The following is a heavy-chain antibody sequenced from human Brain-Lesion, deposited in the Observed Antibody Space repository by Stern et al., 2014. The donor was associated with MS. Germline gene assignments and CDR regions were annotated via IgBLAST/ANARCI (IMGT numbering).Heavy chain of an antibody. CDR3: ARDQRGITIFGVVTDYYYLGMDV. J-gene: IGHJ6*02. CDR2: INPNTGGT. V-gene: IGHV1-2*02. D-gene: IGHD3-3*01. Sequence: VQLVESGAEVKKPGASVKVSCKTSGYIFTGYYIHWVRQAPAQGLEWMAWINPNTGGTKYAQKFQGRVTMSRDTSISTAYVELSSLTSDDTAVYYCARDQRGITIFGVVTDYYYLGMDVWGQGTTVTVSS. CDR1: GYIFTGYY.